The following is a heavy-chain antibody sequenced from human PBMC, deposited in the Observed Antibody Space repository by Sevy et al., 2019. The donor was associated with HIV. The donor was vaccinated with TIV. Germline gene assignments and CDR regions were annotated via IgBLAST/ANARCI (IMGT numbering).Heavy chain of an antibody. CDR2: MNPNSGNT. V-gene: IGHV1-8*01. D-gene: IGHD7-27*01. J-gene: IGHJ6*02. Sequence: ASVKVSCKASGYTFTSYDINWVRQATGQGLEWMGWMNPNSGNTGYAQKFQGRVTMTRNTSISTAYMELSSLRSEDTAVYYCARATNWGSVAYYYYGMDVWGQGTTVTVSS. CDR1: GYTFTSYD. CDR3: ARATNWGSVAYYYYGMDV.